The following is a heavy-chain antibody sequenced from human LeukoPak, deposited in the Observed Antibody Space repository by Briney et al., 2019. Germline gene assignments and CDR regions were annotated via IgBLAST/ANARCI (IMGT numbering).Heavy chain of an antibody. Sequence: GASVKVSCKASGGTFSSYAISWVRQAPGQGLEWMGIISPSGGSTSYAQKFQGRVTMTRDTSTSTVYMELSSLRSEDTAVYYCASWDTAMVTGYWGQGTLVTVSS. CDR2: ISPSGGST. CDR1: GGTFSSYA. J-gene: IGHJ4*02. CDR3: ASWDTAMVTGY. V-gene: IGHV1-46*01. D-gene: IGHD5-18*01.